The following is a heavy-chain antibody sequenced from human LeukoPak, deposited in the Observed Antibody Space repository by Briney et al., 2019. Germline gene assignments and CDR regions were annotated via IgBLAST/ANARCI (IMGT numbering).Heavy chain of an antibody. V-gene: IGHV4-39*01. CDR2: IYYSGST. J-gene: IGHJ4*02. Sequence: PSETLSLTCTVSGGSISSSSYYWGWIRQPPGKGLEWIGSIYYSGSTYYNPSLKSRVTISVDTSKNQFSLKLSSVTAADTAVYYCARLSKQLGRPLDYWGQGTLVTVSS. CDR3: ARLSKQLGRPLDY. CDR1: GGSISSSSYY. D-gene: IGHD6-13*01.